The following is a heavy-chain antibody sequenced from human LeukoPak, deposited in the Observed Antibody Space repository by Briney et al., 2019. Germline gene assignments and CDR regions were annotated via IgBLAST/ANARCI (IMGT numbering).Heavy chain of an antibody. Sequence: GGSLRLSCAASGNTFSSYGMHWVRQAPGKGLEWVAFIRFDGGNKYYADSVKGRFTISRDNSRNTLYLQMSSLRPEDTAVYYCAKDAPYTNAVCALSGWGQGTLVTVSS. J-gene: IGHJ4*02. CDR2: IRFDGGNK. CDR3: AKDAPYTNAVCALSG. V-gene: IGHV3-30*02. D-gene: IGHD2-8*01. CDR1: GNTFSSYG.